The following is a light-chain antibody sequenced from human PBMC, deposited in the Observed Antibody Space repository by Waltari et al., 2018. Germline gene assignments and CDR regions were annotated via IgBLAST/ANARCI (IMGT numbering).Light chain of an antibody. CDR3: QQTYGSPPT. CDR2: ASS. CDR1: KSISTY. J-gene: IGKJ3*01. Sequence: MTQSPSSLSASVGDRVTITCRASKSISTYLHWYQQKPGKAPKLLVYASSNFQTGVSSRFSGSGSGTDFTLTISSLEPEDFATYYCQQTYGSPPTFGPGTKVDI. V-gene: IGKV1-39*01.